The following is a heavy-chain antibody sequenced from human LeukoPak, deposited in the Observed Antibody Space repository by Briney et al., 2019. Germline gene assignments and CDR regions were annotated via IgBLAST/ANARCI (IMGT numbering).Heavy chain of an antibody. CDR1: GGSFSGYY. Sequence: PSETLSLTCAVYGGSFSGYYWSWIRQPPGKGLEWIGEINHSGSTNYNPSLKCRVTISVDTSKNQFSLKLSSVTAADTAVYYCARGAYCSSTSCLHYFDYWGQGTLVTVSS. CDR3: ARGAYCSSTSCLHYFDY. J-gene: IGHJ4*02. CDR2: INHSGST. V-gene: IGHV4-34*01. D-gene: IGHD2-2*01.